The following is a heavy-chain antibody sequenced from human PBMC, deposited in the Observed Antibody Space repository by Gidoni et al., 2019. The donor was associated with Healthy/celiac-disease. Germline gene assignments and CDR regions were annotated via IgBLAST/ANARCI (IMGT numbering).Heavy chain of an antibody. CDR3: ARDRYSSGWYGNFDY. V-gene: IGHV3-30-3*01. CDR2: ISYDGSNK. CDR1: GFTFSSYA. J-gene: IGHJ4*02. Sequence: QVQLVESGGGVVQPGRSRRLSCAASGFTFSSYAMHWVRQAPGKGLEWVAVISYDGSNKYYADSVKGRFTISRDNSKNTLYLQMNSLRAEDTAVYYCARDRYSSGWYGNFDYWGQGTLVTVSS. D-gene: IGHD6-19*01.